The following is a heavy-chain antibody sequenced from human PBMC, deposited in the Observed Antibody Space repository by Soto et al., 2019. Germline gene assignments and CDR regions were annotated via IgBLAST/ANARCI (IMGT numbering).Heavy chain of an antibody. CDR2: INTNNAST. Sequence: ASVKVSCKVSGDSFIAHYIHWLRQAPGQRLEWMGWINTNNASTKYAERFQGRVTMTRDTSIGTVYMELSRLRSDDTAIYYCARDLNPRFGPGSLHGFFDFWGQGTLVTVYS. D-gene: IGHD3-10*01. V-gene: IGHV1-2*02. CDR1: GDSFIAHY. CDR3: ARDLNPRFGPGSLHGFFDF. J-gene: IGHJ4*02.